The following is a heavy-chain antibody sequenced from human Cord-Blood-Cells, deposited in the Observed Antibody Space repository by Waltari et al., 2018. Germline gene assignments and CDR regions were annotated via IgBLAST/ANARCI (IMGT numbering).Heavy chain of an antibody. CDR1: GFTFSRYG. J-gene: IGHJ2*01. Sequence: QVQLVESGGGVVQPGGSLRLSCAASGFTFSRYGMHWVRQAPGKGLELVAFIRYDGSNKYYADSVKGRFTISRDNSKNTLYLQMNSLRAEDTAVYYCAKGGETNYWYFDLWGRGTLVTVSS. CDR2: IRYDGSNK. D-gene: IGHD3-16*01. V-gene: IGHV3-30*02. CDR3: AKGGETNYWYFDL.